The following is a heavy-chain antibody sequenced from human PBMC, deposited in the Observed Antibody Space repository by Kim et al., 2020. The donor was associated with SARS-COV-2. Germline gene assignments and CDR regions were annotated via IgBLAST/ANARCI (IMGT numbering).Heavy chain of an antibody. V-gene: IGHV1-3*01. J-gene: IGHJ3*02. D-gene: IGHD5-12*01. Sequence: SQTFTGRVTITRDTSASTAYMELSSLRSEDTAVYYCARFSYSGFYDAFDIWGQGTMVTVSS. CDR3: ARFSYSGFYDAFDI.